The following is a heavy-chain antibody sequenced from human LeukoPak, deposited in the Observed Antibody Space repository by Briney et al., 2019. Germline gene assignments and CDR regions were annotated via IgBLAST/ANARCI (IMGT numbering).Heavy chain of an antibody. CDR3: ARDLSWYFFDY. Sequence: GGSLRLSCAASGFTFSSYAMHWVRQAPGKGLEWVAVVSYDGSSKYYADSVKGRFTVSRDNSKNTVYLQMNSLRAEDTAVYYCARDLSWYFFDYWGQGTLVTVSS. J-gene: IGHJ4*02. D-gene: IGHD6-13*01. CDR2: VSYDGSSK. V-gene: IGHV3-30-3*01. CDR1: GFTFSSYA.